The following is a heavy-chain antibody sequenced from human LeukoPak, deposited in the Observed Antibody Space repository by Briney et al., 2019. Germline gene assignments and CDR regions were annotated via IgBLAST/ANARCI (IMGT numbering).Heavy chain of an antibody. Sequence: GGSLRLSCAASGFTFSSYAMSWVRQAPGKGLEWVSYITRSSSARYYADSVKGRFTISRDNAKNSLYLQMNSLRAEDTAVYYCATQWELHPAFWGQGTLVTVSS. CDR1: GFTFSSYA. CDR3: ATQWELHPAF. J-gene: IGHJ4*02. CDR2: ITRSSSAR. D-gene: IGHD1-26*01. V-gene: IGHV3-48*01.